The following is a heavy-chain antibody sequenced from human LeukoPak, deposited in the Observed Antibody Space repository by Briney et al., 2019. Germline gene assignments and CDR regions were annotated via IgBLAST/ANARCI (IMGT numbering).Heavy chain of an antibody. CDR3: ARVSQGGVRF. D-gene: IGHD3-16*01. Sequence: GGSLRLSCAASGFTFSSYAMSWVRQAPGKGLEWVSVIYSGGSTYYADSVKGRFTISRDNSKNTLYLQMNSLRAEDTAVYYCARVSQGGVRFWGQGTLVTVSS. V-gene: IGHV3-53*01. CDR2: IYSGGST. J-gene: IGHJ4*02. CDR1: GFTFSSYA.